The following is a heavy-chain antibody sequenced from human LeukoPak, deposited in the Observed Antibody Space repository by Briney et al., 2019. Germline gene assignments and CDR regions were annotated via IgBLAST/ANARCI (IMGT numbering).Heavy chain of an antibody. D-gene: IGHD5-18*01. CDR2: ISTSSNYI. V-gene: IGHV3-21*01. Sequence: GGSLRLSCVASGFTFSTYSMNWVRQAPGKGLEWVSFISTSSNYIYYADSVKGRFTISRDNAKNSLYLQMNSLRAEDTAVYYCARSRNSAFEPWGQGTLVTVSS. J-gene: IGHJ5*02. CDR1: GFTFSTYS. CDR3: ARSRNSAFEP.